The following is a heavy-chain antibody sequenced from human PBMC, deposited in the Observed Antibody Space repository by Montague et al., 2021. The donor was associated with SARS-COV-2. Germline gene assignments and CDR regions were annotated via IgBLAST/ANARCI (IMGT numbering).Heavy chain of an antibody. CDR1: GGSISSYY. J-gene: IGHJ6*02. CDR2: IYYSGST. V-gene: IGHV4-59*01. D-gene: IGHD2-15*01. CDR3: ARGDVVVVAANDYYYGMDV. Sequence: SETLSLTCTVSGGSISSYYWSWIRQPPGKGLEWIGYIYYSGSTNYNPSLKSRVTISVDTSKNQLSLKLSSVTAADTAVYYCARGDVVVVAANDYYYGMDVWGQGTTVTVSS.